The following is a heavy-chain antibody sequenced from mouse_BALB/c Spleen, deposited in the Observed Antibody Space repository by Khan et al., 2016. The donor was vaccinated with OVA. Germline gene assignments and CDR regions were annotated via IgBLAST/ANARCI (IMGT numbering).Heavy chain of an antibody. D-gene: IGHD1-1*01. CDR2: INPYNDGT. J-gene: IGHJ3*01. Sequence: VRLQQSGPELVKPGASVKMSCKASGYTFTNYIIHRVKQKPGQGLEWIGYINPYNDGTMYIKKLKGKATLTSDKSSSTAYMELSGLTSEDSAVYYCARDYGSSFGFAYGGQGTLVTVSA. CDR1: GYTFTNYI. CDR3: ARDYGSSFGFAY. V-gene: IGHV1S136*01.